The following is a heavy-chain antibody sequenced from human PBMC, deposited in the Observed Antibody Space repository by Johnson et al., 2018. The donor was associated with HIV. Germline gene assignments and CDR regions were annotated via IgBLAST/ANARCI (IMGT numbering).Heavy chain of an antibody. CDR2: ISYDGSNK. J-gene: IGHJ3*02. V-gene: IGHV3-30-3*01. D-gene: IGHD3-10*01. Sequence: QVQLVESGGGLIQPGGSLRLSCAASGFTVGSDYMSWVRQSPGKGLEWVAVISYDGSNKYYADSVKGRFTISRDNSKNTLYLQMNSLRAEDTALYYCARPLGGAFDIWGQGTMVTVSS. CDR3: ARPLGGAFDI. CDR1: GFTVGSDY.